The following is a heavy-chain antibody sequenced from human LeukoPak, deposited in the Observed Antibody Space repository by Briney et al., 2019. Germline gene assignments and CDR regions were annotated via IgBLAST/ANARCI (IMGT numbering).Heavy chain of an antibody. J-gene: IGHJ5*02. CDR3: ARRYSSSWYSGWFDP. D-gene: IGHD6-13*01. CDR2: INHGGST. CDR1: GGSFSGYY. Sequence: SETLSLTCAVYGGSFSGYYWSWIRQPPGKGLEWIGEINHGGSTNYNPSLKSRVTISVDTSKNQFSLKLSSVTAADTAVYYCARRYSSSWYSGWFDPWGQGTLVTVSS. V-gene: IGHV4-34*01.